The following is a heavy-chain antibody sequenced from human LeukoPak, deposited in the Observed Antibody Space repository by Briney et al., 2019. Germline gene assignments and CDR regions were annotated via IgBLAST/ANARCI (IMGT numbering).Heavy chain of an antibody. J-gene: IGHJ4*02. D-gene: IGHD6-19*01. Sequence: ASVKVSCKTSGYTFKDYVINWVRQAPGQALQWMGWINTNTGDPTYAPDFKGRFFFSLDSSLTTTYPQISSLKADDTAVFYCVRARRGTVAGLDFWGQGTLVTVSS. V-gene: IGHV7-4-1*01. CDR1: GYTFKDYV. CDR2: INTNTGDP. CDR3: VRARRGTVAGLDF.